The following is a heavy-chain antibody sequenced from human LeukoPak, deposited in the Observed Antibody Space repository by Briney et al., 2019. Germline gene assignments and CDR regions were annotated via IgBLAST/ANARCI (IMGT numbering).Heavy chain of an antibody. CDR2: IYAGGRS. Sequence: SQTLSLTCTVSNVSISSGSHYWNWIRQPAGKGLEWIGRIYAGGRSNYNPSLRSRVTISVDTSKNQFSLRLSSVTATDTGVYYCARDRHDFWSGFDYWGQGTLVTVSS. V-gene: IGHV4-61*02. D-gene: IGHD3-3*01. CDR1: NVSISSGSHY. CDR3: ARDRHDFWSGFDY. J-gene: IGHJ4*02.